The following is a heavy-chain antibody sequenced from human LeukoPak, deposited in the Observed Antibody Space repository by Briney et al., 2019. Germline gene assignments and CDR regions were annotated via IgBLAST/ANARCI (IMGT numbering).Heavy chain of an antibody. CDR2: IYYSGST. V-gene: IGHV4-59*01. CDR1: GGSISSYY. Sequence: PSETLSLTCTVSGGSISSYYWSWIRQPPGKGLEWIGYIYYSGSTNYNPSLKSRVTISVDTSKNQFSLKLSSVTAADTAVYYCARDMICSGGSCPPRWGQGTLVTVSS. J-gene: IGHJ1*01. CDR3: ARDMICSGGSCPPR. D-gene: IGHD2-15*01.